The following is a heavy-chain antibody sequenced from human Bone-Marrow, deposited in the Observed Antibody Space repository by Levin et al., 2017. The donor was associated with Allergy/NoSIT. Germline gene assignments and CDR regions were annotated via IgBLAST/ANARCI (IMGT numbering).Heavy chain of an antibody. CDR1: EFTFSTYW. J-gene: IGHJ4*02. Sequence: SCAASEFTFSTYWMHWVRQVPGKGLAWVSRINNDGSSTSYADSVKGRFTISRDNAKNTLYLQMNSLRVDDTAVYYCARGPVPTIYYFDSWGPGTLVTVSS. V-gene: IGHV3-74*01. D-gene: IGHD2-2*01. CDR3: ARGPVPTIYYFDS. CDR2: INNDGSST.